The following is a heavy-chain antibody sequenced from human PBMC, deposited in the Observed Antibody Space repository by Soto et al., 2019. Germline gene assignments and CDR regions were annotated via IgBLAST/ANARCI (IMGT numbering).Heavy chain of an antibody. D-gene: IGHD5-18*01. CDR2: ILYDGGNK. Sequence: GGSLRLSCAASGFTFSSYTIHWVRQAPGKGLEWVALILYDGGNKYYADSVKGGFTISRDNSKNTLYLQMNSLRAEDTAVYYCARDNGYSHGHGMDVWGQGTTVTVSS. V-gene: IGHV3-30-3*01. CDR1: GFTFSSYT. J-gene: IGHJ6*02. CDR3: ARDNGYSHGHGMDV.